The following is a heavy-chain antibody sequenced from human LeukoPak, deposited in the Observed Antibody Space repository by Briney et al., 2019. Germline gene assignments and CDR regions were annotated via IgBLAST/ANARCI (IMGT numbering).Heavy chain of an antibody. D-gene: IGHD2-8*01. J-gene: IGHJ6*02. Sequence: SETLSLTCTVSGGSISSSSYYWGWIRQLPGKGLEWIGSIYYSGSTYYNPSLKSRVTISVDTSKNQFSLKLSSVTAADTAVYYCARVMVYYGMDVWGQGTTVTVSS. CDR1: GGSISSSSYY. CDR3: ARVMVYYGMDV. CDR2: IYYSGST. V-gene: IGHV4-39*07.